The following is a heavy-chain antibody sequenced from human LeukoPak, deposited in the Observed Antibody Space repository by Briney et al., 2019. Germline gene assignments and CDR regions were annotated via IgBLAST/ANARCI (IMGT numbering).Heavy chain of an antibody. J-gene: IGHJ6*02. CDR2: IYYSGST. V-gene: IGHV4-59*01. D-gene: IGHD4-17*01. CDR1: GGSISSYY. Sequence: SETLSLTCTVSGGSISSYYWSWIRQPPGKGLEWIGYIYYSGSTNYNPSLKSRVTISVDTSKNQYSLKLSSVTAADTAVYYCARTCNGDQRCLGARYYYYYGMDVWGQGTTVTVSS. CDR3: ARTCNGDQRCLGARYYYYYGMDV.